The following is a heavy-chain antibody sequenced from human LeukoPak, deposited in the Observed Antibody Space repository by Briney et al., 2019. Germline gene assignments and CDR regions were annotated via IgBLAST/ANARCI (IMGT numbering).Heavy chain of an antibody. D-gene: IGHD3-22*01. J-gene: IGHJ3*02. CDR1: GGSFSGYS. CDR2: ISGSGGST. Sequence: ETLSLTCAVFGGSFSGYSWSWIRQPPGKGLEWVSAISGSGGSTYYADSVKGRFTISRDNSKNTLYLQMNSLRAEDTAVYYCAKDLGYYDSSGPPHDAFDIWGQGTMVTVSS. CDR3: AKDLGYYDSSGPPHDAFDI. V-gene: IGHV3-23*01.